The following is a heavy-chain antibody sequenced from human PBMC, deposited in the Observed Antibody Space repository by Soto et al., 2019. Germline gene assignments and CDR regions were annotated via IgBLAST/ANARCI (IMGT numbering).Heavy chain of an antibody. Sequence: QLQLQESGPGLVKPSETLSLTCTVSGGSISSSSYYWGWIRQPPGKGLEWIGSIYYSGSTYYNPSFKSRVTISVDTSKNQFSLKLSSVTAADTAVYYCARHSLGYCSGGSCYFRYYYYYYMDVWGKGTTVTVSS. V-gene: IGHV4-39*01. CDR1: GGSISSSSYY. J-gene: IGHJ6*03. CDR2: IYYSGST. CDR3: ARHSLGYCSGGSCYFRYYYYYYMDV. D-gene: IGHD2-15*01.